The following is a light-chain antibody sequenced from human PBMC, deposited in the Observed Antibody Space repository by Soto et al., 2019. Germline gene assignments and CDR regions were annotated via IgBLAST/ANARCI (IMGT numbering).Light chain of an antibody. Sequence: DIQMTQSPSSLSASVGDRVTITCRASQGIRNDLNWYQHKPGKAPKRLIYDASSLQSGVPSRFSGSGSGTEFTLTISSLQPEDFATYYCLQHNTYPYTFGQGTKLEIK. J-gene: IGKJ2*01. V-gene: IGKV1-17*01. CDR3: LQHNTYPYT. CDR1: QGIRND. CDR2: DAS.